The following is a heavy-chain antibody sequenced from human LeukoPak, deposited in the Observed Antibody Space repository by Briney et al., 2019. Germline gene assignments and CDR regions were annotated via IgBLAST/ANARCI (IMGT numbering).Heavy chain of an antibody. CDR1: GDSVSSNSAA. V-gene: IGHV6-1*01. CDR2: TYYRSKWYN. J-gene: IGHJ6*02. Sequence: SQTLSLTCAISGDSVSSNSAAWNSIRQSPSRGLEWLGRTYYRSKWYNDYAVSVKSRITINPDTSKNQFSLQLNSVTPEDTAVYYCARVGYSSVWTPFAMDVWGQGTTVTVSS. D-gene: IGHD6-19*01. CDR3: ARVGYSSVWTPFAMDV.